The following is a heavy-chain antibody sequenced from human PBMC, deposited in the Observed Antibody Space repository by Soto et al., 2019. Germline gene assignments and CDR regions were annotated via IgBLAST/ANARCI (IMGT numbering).Heavy chain of an antibody. CDR1: SDSFSNYY. J-gene: IGHJ4*02. Sequence: SETLSLTCTVSSDSFSNYYWSWIRQPPGKGLEWIGYIYYSGSTNYNPSLKSRVTISVDTSKNQFSLKLSSVTAADTAVYYCARDFLRNYFDYWGQGTLVTVSS. V-gene: IGHV4-59*01. CDR3: ARDFLRNYFDY. CDR2: IYYSGST.